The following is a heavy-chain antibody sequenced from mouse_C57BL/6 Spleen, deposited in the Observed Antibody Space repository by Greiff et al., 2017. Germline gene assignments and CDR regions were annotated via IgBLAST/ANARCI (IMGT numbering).Heavy chain of an antibody. V-gene: IGHV7-3*01. CDR3: ARSYGSSLDY. CDR1: GFTFTDYY. J-gene: IGHJ2*01. D-gene: IGHD1-1*01. Sequence: EVQRVESGGGLVQPGGSLSLSCAASGFTFTDYYMSWVRQPPGKALEWLGFLRNKANGYTTESSASVKGRFTISRDKSQSILYRQMNALRAEDSATYYCARSYGSSLDYWGQGTTLTVAS. CDR2: LRNKANGYTT.